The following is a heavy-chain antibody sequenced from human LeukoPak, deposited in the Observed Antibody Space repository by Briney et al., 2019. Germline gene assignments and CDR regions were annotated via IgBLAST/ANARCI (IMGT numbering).Heavy chain of an antibody. CDR1: GFTFSSYG. D-gene: IGHD3-10*01. Sequence: PGGTLRLSCAASGFTFSSYGMSWVRQAPGKGLEWVSAISGSGGSTYYADSVKGRFTISRDNSKNTLYLQMNSLRAEDTAVYYCARDYGSGSYYDYWGQGTLVTVSS. CDR3: ARDYGSGSYYDY. J-gene: IGHJ4*02. V-gene: IGHV3-23*01. CDR2: ISGSGGST.